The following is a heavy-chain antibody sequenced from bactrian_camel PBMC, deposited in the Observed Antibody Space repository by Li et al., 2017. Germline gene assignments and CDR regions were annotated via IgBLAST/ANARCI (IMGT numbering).Heavy chain of an antibody. D-gene: IGHD2*01. CDR2: IYRGDRFGR. CDR3: AARGPYCYTKLSVRDFTY. J-gene: IGHJ6*01. Sequence: QLVESGGGSVQTGGSLRLSCAPSGLSVSDFSMAWFRQSPGKEREGVASIYRGDRFGRYFADSVKGRFTISQDNAKNTVYLQMNDLKPEDTATYLCAARGPYCYTKLSVRDFTYWGQGTQVTVS. V-gene: IGHV3S25*01. CDR1: GLSVSDFS.